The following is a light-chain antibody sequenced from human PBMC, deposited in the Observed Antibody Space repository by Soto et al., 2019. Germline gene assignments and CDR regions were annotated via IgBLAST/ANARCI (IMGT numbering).Light chain of an antibody. V-gene: IGKV3D-20*02. CDR1: QTVRNNY. J-gene: IGKJ5*01. Sequence: EFVLTQSPGTLYLSPGERATLTCRASQTVRNNYLAWYQQKPGQAPRLLIYDASSRATGIPARFSGSGSGTDFTLTINRLDPDDFSVYYCQQRSDWPITFGQGTRLEIK. CDR3: QQRSDWPIT. CDR2: DAS.